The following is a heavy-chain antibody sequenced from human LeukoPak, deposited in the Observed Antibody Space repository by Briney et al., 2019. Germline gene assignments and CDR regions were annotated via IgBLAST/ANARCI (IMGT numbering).Heavy chain of an antibody. J-gene: IGHJ3*01. CDR2: VNPDTGNT. CDR1: GYTFTSYD. Sequence: ASVTVSCKASGYTFTSYDINWVRQAPGQGPEWMGWVNPDTGNTGLAQKFQGRVTITQNSSVTTVYMELSSLTSEDTAVYYCARRGLVAGIYDLVYGFDLWGQGTMVTVSS. V-gene: IGHV1-8*03. CDR3: ARRGLVAGIYDLVYGFDL. D-gene: IGHD3/OR15-3a*01.